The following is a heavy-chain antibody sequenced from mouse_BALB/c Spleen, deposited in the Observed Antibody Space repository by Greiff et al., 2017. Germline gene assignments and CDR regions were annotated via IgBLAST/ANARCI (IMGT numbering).Heavy chain of an antibody. CDR2: ISYSGST. Sequence: EVKLQESGPGLVKPSQSLSLTCTVTGYSITSDYAWNWIRQFPGNKLEWMGYISYSGSTSYNPSLKSRISITRDTSKNQFFLQLNSVTTEDTATYYCASGWAWFAYWGQGTLVTVSA. D-gene: IGHD1-1*02. CDR3: ASGWAWFAY. V-gene: IGHV3-2*02. J-gene: IGHJ3*01. CDR1: GYSITSDYA.